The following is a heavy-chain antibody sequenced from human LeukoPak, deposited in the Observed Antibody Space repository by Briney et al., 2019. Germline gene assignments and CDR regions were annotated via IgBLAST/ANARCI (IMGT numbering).Heavy chain of an antibody. CDR3: ARDGFLFRGSHPSNWLDP. Sequence: GGSLRLSCVASGFTFSSYGMHWVCQAPGKGLEWVAVIWCDGSRQEYADSVKGRFTISRDSSDNTLHLQMNSLRVEDTALYYCARDGFLFRGSHPSNWLDPWGQGTLVTVSS. D-gene: IGHD3-10*01. J-gene: IGHJ5*02. CDR1: GFTFSSYG. CDR2: IWCDGSRQ. V-gene: IGHV3-33*01.